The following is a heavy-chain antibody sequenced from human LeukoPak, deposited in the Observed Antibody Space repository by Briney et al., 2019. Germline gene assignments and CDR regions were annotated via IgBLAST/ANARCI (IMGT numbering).Heavy chain of an antibody. J-gene: IGHJ4*02. Sequence: TGGSLRLSCAASGFTFSIDPMTWVRQAPGKGLEWVSSISGDGRSTYRADSVKGRFAISRDNSKNTLYLQMNSLRAEDTAVYYCAKDQEWLVRESTVDYWGQGTLVTVSS. CDR1: GFTFSIDP. V-gene: IGHV3-23*01. CDR3: AKDQEWLVRESTVDY. CDR2: ISGDGRST. D-gene: IGHD6-19*01.